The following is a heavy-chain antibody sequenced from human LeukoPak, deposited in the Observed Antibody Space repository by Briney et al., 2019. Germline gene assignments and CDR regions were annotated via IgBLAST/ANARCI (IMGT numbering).Heavy chain of an antibody. D-gene: IGHD1-26*01. CDR3: ASVRGSYSSYYSDY. Sequence: PGGSLRLSCAASGFTFRSYGMHGVRQAPGKGLDWVAIIWYDGSNKYYGDSVKGRFTISRDNSKNTLYLQMNSLRAEDTAVYYCASVRGSYSSYYSDYWGQGTLVTVSS. CDR2: IWYDGSNK. CDR1: GFTFRSYG. V-gene: IGHV3-33*01. J-gene: IGHJ4*02.